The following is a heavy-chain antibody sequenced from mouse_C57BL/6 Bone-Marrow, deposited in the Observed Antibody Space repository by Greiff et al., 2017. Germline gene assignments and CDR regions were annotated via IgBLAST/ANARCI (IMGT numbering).Heavy chain of an antibody. J-gene: IGHJ1*03. CDR2: IYPRSGNT. V-gene: IGHV1-81*01. CDR1: GYTFTSYG. Sequence: VQLQESGAELARPGASVKLSCKASGYTFTSYGISWVKQRTGQGLEWIGEIYPRSGNTYYNEKFKSKATLTADKSSSTAYMELRSLTSEDSAVYFCARSKDYYGSRYFDVWGTGTTVTVSS. CDR3: ARSKDYYGSRYFDV. D-gene: IGHD1-1*01.